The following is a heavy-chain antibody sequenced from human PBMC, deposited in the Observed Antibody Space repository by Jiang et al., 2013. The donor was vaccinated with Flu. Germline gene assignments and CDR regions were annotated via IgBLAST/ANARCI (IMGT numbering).Heavy chain of an antibody. V-gene: IGHV4-34*01. D-gene: IGHD3-3*01. CDR3: ARVAITIVGNHFDY. CDR1: GGSFTDYY. CDR2: IDHSGST. J-gene: IGHJ4*02. Sequence: QTLSLTCAVSGGSFTDYYWSWIRQSPGKGLEWIGEIDHSGSTNYSPSLKSRLTLSVDTSKNQFSLNLRSVTAADTAVYFCARVAITIVGNHFDYWGQGTLVTVSS.